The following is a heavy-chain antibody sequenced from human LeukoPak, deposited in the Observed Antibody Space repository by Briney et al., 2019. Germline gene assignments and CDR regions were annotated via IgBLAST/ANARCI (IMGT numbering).Heavy chain of an antibody. D-gene: IGHD6-13*01. J-gene: IGHJ6*03. CDR1: GGSISSYY. V-gene: IGHV4-59*01. CDR3: AKYSSRDV. Sequence: SETLSLTCTVSGGSISSYYWSWIRQPPGKGLEWIGYIYYSGSTNYNPSLKSRVTISVDTSKNQFSLKLSSVTAADTAVYYCAKYSSRDVWGKGTTVTVSS. CDR2: IYYSGST.